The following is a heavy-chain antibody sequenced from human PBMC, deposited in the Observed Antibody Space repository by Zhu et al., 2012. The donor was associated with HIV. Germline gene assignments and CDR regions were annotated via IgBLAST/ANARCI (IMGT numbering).Heavy chain of an antibody. V-gene: IGHV4-38-2*02. CDR2: IFHTGST. Sequence: QVQLQESGPGLVKTSETLSLTCTVSGHSISSGYYWGWIRQPPGKRLEWIGSIFHTGSTYYNPSIKSRVTMSVDTSKNQFSLKLTSVTAADTAVYYCARGLFLAGSYRDYWGQGTLVTVSS. CDR3: ARGLFLAGSYRDY. CDR1: GHSISSGYY. J-gene: IGHJ4*02. D-gene: IGHD1-26*01.